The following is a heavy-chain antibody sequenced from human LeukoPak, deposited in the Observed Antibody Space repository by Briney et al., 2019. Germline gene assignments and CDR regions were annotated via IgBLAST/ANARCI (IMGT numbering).Heavy chain of an antibody. CDR3: VRDDPRKRPKYGMDV. D-gene: IGHD1-14*01. Sequence: GGSPRLSCAPSGFTSSTHSMHSVRHGPGERVEYGLGVSSDGINTYHANSVKGRFTISRDKSKNTLYLHMGSLRGDDMAVYFCVRDDPRKRPKYGMDVWGQGTTVTVS. CDR1: GFTSSTHS. J-gene: IGHJ6*02. CDR2: VSSDGINT. V-gene: IGHV3-64*01.